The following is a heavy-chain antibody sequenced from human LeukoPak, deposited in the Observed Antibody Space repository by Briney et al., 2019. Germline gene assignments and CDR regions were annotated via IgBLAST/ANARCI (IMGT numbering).Heavy chain of an antibody. J-gene: IGHJ4*02. CDR3: STYRWQYDSSGDDY. Sequence: GGSLRLSCAASGFTFSKAWMSWVRQAAGKGLEWLSRIKSNADDGTTDYAAPMKGRISISRDDSQNTLYLQLNSLKTEDTAVYYCSTYRWQYDSSGDDYWGQGTLVTVSS. V-gene: IGHV3-15*01. CDR1: GFTFSKAW. CDR2: IKSNADDGTT. D-gene: IGHD3-22*01.